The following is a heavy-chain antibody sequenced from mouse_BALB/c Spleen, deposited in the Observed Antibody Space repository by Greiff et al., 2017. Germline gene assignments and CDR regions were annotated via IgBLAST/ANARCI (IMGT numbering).Heavy chain of an antibody. Sequence: EVMLVESGGGLVKPGGSLKLSCAASGFTFSSYAMSWVRQSPEKRLEWVAEISSGGSYTYYPDTVTGRFTISRDNAKNTLYLEMSSLRSEDTAMYYCARDRYDERFAYWGQGTGVTVCA. CDR1: GFTFSSYA. CDR2: ISSGGSYT. D-gene: IGHD2-14*01. CDR3: ARDRYDERFAY. J-gene: IGHJ3*01. V-gene: IGHV5-9-4*01.